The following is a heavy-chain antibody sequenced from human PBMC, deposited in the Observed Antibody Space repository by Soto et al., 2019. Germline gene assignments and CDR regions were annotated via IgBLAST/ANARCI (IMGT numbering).Heavy chain of an antibody. Sequence: PGGSLRLSCAASGFTFSSYGMHWVRQAPGKGLEWVAVIWYDGSNKYYADSVKGRFTISRDNSKNTLYLQMNSLRAEDTAVYYCAREKIAAEGPFDYWGQGTLVTVSS. V-gene: IGHV3-33*01. J-gene: IGHJ4*02. CDR3: AREKIAAEGPFDY. CDR2: IWYDGSNK. D-gene: IGHD6-13*01. CDR1: GFTFSSYG.